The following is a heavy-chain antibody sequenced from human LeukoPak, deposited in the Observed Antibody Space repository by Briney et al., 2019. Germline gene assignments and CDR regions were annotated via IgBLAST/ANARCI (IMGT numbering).Heavy chain of an antibody. V-gene: IGHV5-51*01. J-gene: IGHJ4*02. CDR1: GYNFTIYW. D-gene: IGHD3-9*01. CDR2: IYPGDSDT. CDR3: ARGGTYYDILTGYFDY. Sequence: GESLKISCKGSGYNFTIYWIGWVRQMPGKGLEWMGIIYPGDSDTRYSPSFQGQVTISADKSISTAYLQWSSLKASDTAMYYCARGGTYYDILTGYFDYWGQGTLVTVSS.